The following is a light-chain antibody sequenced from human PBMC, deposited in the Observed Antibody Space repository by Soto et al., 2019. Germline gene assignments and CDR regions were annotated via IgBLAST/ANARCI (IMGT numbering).Light chain of an antibody. J-gene: IGKJ1*01. Sequence: EIVLTQSPGTLSLSPGERGTLSCRASQSVSSSNLAWYKQKPGQAPRLLIYGASNRATGIPDKFSGSGSGTDFTLTIRRLEPEDFAVYYCQQYGGSPTFGQGTKLDIK. CDR2: GAS. CDR1: QSVSSSN. CDR3: QQYGGSPT. V-gene: IGKV3-20*01.